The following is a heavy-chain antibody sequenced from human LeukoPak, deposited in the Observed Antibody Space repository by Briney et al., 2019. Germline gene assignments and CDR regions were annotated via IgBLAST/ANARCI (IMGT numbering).Heavy chain of an antibody. V-gene: IGHV3-23*01. CDR2: ISNTGDTT. CDR3: ANRDSSGYFPYYFDS. Sequence: GGSLTLSCAVSGFTFNSHYMSWVRQAPGKGLEWVSHISNTGDTTYYAASVQGRLTISRDNYKNTLYLQMNGLRAEDTAVYYCANRDSSGYFPYYFDSWGQGTLVTVSS. D-gene: IGHD3-22*01. J-gene: IGHJ4*02. CDR1: GFTFNSHY.